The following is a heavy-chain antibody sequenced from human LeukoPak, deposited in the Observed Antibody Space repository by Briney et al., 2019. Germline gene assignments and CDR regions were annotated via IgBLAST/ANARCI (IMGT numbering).Heavy chain of an antibody. D-gene: IGHD2-15*01. CDR3: ARALVDPYYFDY. CDR1: GGSFSGYY. J-gene: IGHJ4*02. CDR2: IYTSGST. V-gene: IGHV4-59*10. Sequence: SETLSLTCAVYGGSFSGYYWSWIRQPPGKGLEWIGRIYTSGSTNYNPSLKSRVTMSVDTSKNQFSLKLSSVTAADTAVYYCARALVDPYYFDYWGQGTLVTVSS.